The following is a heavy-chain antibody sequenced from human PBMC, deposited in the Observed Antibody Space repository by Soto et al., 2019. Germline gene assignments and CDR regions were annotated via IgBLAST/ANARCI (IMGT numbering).Heavy chain of an antibody. V-gene: IGHV4-34*01. CDR3: GRLPLYSSNWIFCI. D-gene: IGHD6-13*01. CDR1: GGTCSGHD. Sequence: SETQCVTKAVEGGTCSGHDCSRILQPPGKGPAWIGEINHSGNINYNPSLKSRVTISVDTSKNQFSLKLSSVTAADTAVYYCGRLPLYSSNWIFCIRAQGTLVTLSS. J-gene: IGHJ4*02. CDR2: INHSGNI.